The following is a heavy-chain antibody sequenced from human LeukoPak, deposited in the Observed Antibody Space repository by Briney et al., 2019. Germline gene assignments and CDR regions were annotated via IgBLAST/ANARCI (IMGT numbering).Heavy chain of an antibody. CDR3: ARHIYPNYYGSGSYYKVSGFDY. D-gene: IGHD3-10*01. J-gene: IGHJ4*02. V-gene: IGHV4-34*01. CDR2: INHSGST. CDR1: GGSFSGYY. Sequence: SETLSLTCAVYGGSFSGYYWSWIRQPPGKGLEWIGEINHSGSTNYNPSLKSRVTISVDTSKNQFSLKLSSVTAADTAVYYCARHIYPNYYGSGSYYKVSGFDYWGQGTLVTVSS.